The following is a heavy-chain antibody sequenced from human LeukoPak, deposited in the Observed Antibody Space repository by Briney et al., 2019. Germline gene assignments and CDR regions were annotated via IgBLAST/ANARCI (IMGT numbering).Heavy chain of an antibody. CDR1: GFNFQYVW. V-gene: IGHV3-15*01. J-gene: IGHJ6*02. CDR2: IRTKIEGETT. Sequence: PGGSLRLSCAASGFNFQYVWMDWVRQAPGKGLEWVGRIRTKIEGETTDYAAPVRGRFTISGDDSKTTLYLHMNSLKTDDSAVYYCATERNWELLRPYGLDIWGQGTTVTVSS. CDR3: ATERNWELLRPYGLDI. D-gene: IGHD1-26*01.